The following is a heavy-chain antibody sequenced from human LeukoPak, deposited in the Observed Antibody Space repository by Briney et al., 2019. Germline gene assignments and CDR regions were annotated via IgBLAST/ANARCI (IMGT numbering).Heavy chain of an antibody. V-gene: IGHV1-2*02. CDR3: ASLGDYYGSGSYAPFDY. CDR2: TNHNPGGT. J-gene: IGHJ4*02. D-gene: IGHD3-10*01. CDR1: RYTFTAYY. Sequence: GSVKVSCKASRYTFTAYYMHWVRQAPGQGLEWMGWTNHNPGGTSYAQKFQGRVTKTRDTSISTAYMELSRLRSDDTAVYYCASLGDYYGSGSYAPFDYWGQGTLVTVSS.